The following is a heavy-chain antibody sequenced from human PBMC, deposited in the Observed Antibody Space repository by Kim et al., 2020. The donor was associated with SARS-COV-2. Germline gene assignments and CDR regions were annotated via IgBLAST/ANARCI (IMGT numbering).Heavy chain of an antibody. D-gene: IGHD1-1*01. CDR3: ARNIVNETFDY. CDR1: GFIFSHYW. Sequence: GGSLRLSCEASGFIFSHYWMNWVRQAPGKGLEWVASIKSDGSEQYYVGSIKGPHTISRDNAKNSVYLEMKGLRAEDTAVYYCARNIVNETFDYWGQGTLVTVSS. J-gene: IGHJ4*02. CDR2: IKSDGSEQ. V-gene: IGHV3-7*03.